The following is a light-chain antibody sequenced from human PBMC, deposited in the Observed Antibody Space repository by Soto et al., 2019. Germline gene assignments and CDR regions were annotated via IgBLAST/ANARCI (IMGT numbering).Light chain of an antibody. CDR1: QSITSGQ. Sequence: EIVLTQSPDTLSLSPGERATLSCRASQSITSGQLAWYQQKPGQASSLLIYGASSRATGIPDRFSGSGSGTDFTLTINRLEPEDFAVYYCQQYGSSPILAFGGGTKVEI. J-gene: IGKJ4*01. V-gene: IGKV3-20*01. CDR2: GAS. CDR3: QQYGSSPILA.